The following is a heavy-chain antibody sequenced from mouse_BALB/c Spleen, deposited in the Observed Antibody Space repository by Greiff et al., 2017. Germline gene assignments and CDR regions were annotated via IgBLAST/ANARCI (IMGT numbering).Heavy chain of an antibody. J-gene: IGHJ1*01. V-gene: IGHV6-6*02. D-gene: IGHD1-1*01. Sequence: EVKLMESGGGLVQPGGSMKLSCVASGFTFSNYWMNWVRQSPEKGLEWVAEIRLKSNNYATHYAESVKGRFTISRDDSKSSVYLQMNNLRAEDTGIYYCTREEHYYGSSYGYFDVWGAGTTVTVSS. CDR1: GFTFSNYW. CDR3: TREEHYYGSSYGYFDV. CDR2: IRLKSNNYAT.